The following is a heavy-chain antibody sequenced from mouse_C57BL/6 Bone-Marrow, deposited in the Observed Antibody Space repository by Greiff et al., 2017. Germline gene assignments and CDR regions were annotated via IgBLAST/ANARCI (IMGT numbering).Heavy chain of an antibody. CDR3: ARSYGYAWFAY. D-gene: IGHD2-2*01. Sequence: VQLQQSGPELVKPGASVKISCKASGYTFTDYYMNWVKQSHGKSLEWIGDINPNNGGTSYNQKFKGKATLTVDKSSSTAYMELRSLTSEDSAVYYCARSYGYAWFAYWGQGTLVTVSA. J-gene: IGHJ3*01. CDR1: GYTFTDYY. V-gene: IGHV1-26*01. CDR2: INPNNGGT.